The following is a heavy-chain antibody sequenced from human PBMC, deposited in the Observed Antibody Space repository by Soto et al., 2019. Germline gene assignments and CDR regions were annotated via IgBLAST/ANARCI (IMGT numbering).Heavy chain of an antibody. V-gene: IGHV3-66*01. CDR2: IYSGGST. CDR1: GFTVSSNY. CDR3: ARYCSGGSCYSSYYYYYMDV. Sequence: GGSLRLSCAASGFTVSSNYMSWVRQAPGKGLEWVSVIYSGGSTYYADSVKGRFTISRDNSKNTLYPQMNSLRAEDTAVYYCARYCSGGSCYSSYYYYYMDVWGKGTTVTVSS. J-gene: IGHJ6*03. D-gene: IGHD2-15*01.